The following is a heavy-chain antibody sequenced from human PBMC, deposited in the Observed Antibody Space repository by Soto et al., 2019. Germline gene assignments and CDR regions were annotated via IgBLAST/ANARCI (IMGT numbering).Heavy chain of an antibody. D-gene: IGHD3-10*01. V-gene: IGHV1-18*01. J-gene: IGHJ6*03. CDR1: GYTFTSYG. Sequence: ASVKVSCKASGYTFTSYGISWVRQAPGQGLEWMGWISAYNGNTNYAQKLQGRVTMTTDTSTSTAYMELRSLRSDDTAVYYCARYYYGAGSYYYYYYDMDVWGKGTTVTVSS. CDR2: ISAYNGNT. CDR3: ARYYYGAGSYYYYYYDMDV.